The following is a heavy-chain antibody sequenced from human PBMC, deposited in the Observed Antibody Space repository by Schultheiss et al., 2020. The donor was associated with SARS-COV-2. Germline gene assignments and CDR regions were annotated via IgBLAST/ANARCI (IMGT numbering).Heavy chain of an antibody. CDR1: GYTFTGYY. CDR3: ALSILAAAGNDGPCD. Sequence: ASVKVSCKASGYTFTGYYILWVRQAPGQGLEWMGWINPNSGGTNYAQKFQGWVTMTRDTSISTAYMELSRLRSDDTAVYYCALSILAAAGNDGPCDWGQGTLVTVSS. V-gene: IGHV1-2*04. CDR2: INPNSGGT. D-gene: IGHD6-13*01. J-gene: IGHJ4*02.